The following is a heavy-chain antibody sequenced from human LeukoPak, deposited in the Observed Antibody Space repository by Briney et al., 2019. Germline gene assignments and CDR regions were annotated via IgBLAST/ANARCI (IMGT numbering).Heavy chain of an antibody. Sequence: SETLSLTCTVSGGSISDNYWSWIRQPPGKGLEWIGYAYYSGHTNYNSSLKSRVAMSLDTSKSQFSLRLSSVTAADTAVYYCARAAYYYDSSAPRGVFDYWGQGTLVTVSS. J-gene: IGHJ4*02. CDR3: ARAAYYYDSSAPRGVFDY. V-gene: IGHV4-59*08. CDR2: AYYSGHT. CDR1: GGSISDNY. D-gene: IGHD3-22*01.